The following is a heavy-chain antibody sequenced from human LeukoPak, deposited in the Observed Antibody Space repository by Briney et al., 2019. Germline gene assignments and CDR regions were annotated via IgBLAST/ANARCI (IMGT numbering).Heavy chain of an antibody. D-gene: IGHD5-12*01. CDR2: ISYDGSNK. CDR3: AEVNSGYDIYYFDY. J-gene: IGHJ4*02. V-gene: IGHV3-30*18. Sequence: PGRSLRLSCAASGFTFSSYGMHWVRQAPGKGLEWVAVISYDGSNKYYADSVKDRFTISRDNSKNTLYLQMNSLRAEDTAVYYCAEVNSGYDIYYFDYWGQGTLVTVSS. CDR1: GFTFSSYG.